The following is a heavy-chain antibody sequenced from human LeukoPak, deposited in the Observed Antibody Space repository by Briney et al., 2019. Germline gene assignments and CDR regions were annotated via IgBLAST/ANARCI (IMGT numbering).Heavy chain of an antibody. Sequence: GVSLRLSCAASGFTFNMYWMTWVRQAPGKGLESVAYINKDGSDKYYVDSVKGRFTVSRDNAKNSLYLQMNSLRAEDTAVYYCARDAGYGGNSDYWGQGTLVTVSS. CDR3: ARDAGYGGNSDY. CDR2: INKDGSDK. D-gene: IGHD4-23*01. CDR1: GFTFNMYW. V-gene: IGHV3-7*01. J-gene: IGHJ4*02.